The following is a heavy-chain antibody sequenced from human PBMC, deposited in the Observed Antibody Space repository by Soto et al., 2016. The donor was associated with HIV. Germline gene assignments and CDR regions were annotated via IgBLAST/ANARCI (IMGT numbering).Heavy chain of an antibody. CDR1: GFTFNNAW. CDR3: STGSSRRWADY. CDR2: IQSKSDGGTT. J-gene: IGHJ4*02. D-gene: IGHD3-16*01. Sequence: EVQLVESGGGLVKPGESLRLSCAASGFTFNNAWMSWVRQAPGKGLEWVGRIQSKSDGGTTDYAAFVKGRFTISRDDSKNTLYMDIQTLKTEDAGVYYCSTGSSRRWADYWGQGTLVIVSS. V-gene: IGHV3-15*01.